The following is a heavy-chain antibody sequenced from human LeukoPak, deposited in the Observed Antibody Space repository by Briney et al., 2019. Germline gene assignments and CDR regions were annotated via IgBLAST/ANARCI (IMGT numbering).Heavy chain of an antibody. J-gene: IGHJ5*02. V-gene: IGHV3-48*03. CDR3: ARGAKAPYYYDSSGYGWFDP. CDR2: ISSSGSTI. Sequence: GGSLRLSCAASGFTFSSYEMNWVRQAPGKGLEWVSYISSSGSTIYYADSVKGRFTISRDNAKNSLYLQMNSLRAEDTAVYYCARGAKAPYYYDSSGYGWFDPWGQGTLVTVSS. CDR1: GFTFSSYE. D-gene: IGHD3-22*01.